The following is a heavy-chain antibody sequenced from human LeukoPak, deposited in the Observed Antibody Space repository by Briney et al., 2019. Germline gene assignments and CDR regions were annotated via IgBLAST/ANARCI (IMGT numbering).Heavy chain of an antibody. J-gene: IGHJ5*02. CDR2: IYYSGST. CDR1: GGSISSGDYY. CDR3: ARDRDDILTGYPAQYNWFDP. V-gene: IGHV4-30-4*08. D-gene: IGHD3-9*01. Sequence: SETLSLTCTVSGGSISSGDYYWSWIRQPPGKGLEWIGYIYYSGSTYYNPSLKSRVTISVDTSKNQFSLKLSSVTAADTAVYYCARDRDDILTGYPAQYNWFDPWGQGTLVTVSS.